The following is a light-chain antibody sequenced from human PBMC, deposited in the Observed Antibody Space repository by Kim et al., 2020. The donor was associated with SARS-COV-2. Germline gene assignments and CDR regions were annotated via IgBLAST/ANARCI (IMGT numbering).Light chain of an antibody. V-gene: IGLV3-1*01. CDR1: NWGDKY. CDR2: QDT. J-gene: IGLJ2*01. CDR3: QAWDSFFGV. Sequence: SYELTQPPSVSVSPGQTASITCSGDNWGDKYACWYQQKPGQSPLLVIYQDTKRPSGIPERISGSNSGNTATLTISGTQAMDEADYYCQAWDSFFGVFGGGTQLTVL.